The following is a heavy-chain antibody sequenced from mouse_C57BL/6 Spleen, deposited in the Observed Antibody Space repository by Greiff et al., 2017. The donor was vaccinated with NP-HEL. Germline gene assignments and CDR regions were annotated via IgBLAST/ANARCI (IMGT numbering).Heavy chain of an antibody. CDR1: GYTFTSYW. J-gene: IGHJ3*01. Sequence: QVQLQQPGAELVRPGSSLKLSCKASGYTFTSYWMHWVKQRPIQGLEWIGNIDPSDSETHYNQKFKDKATLTVDKSSSTAYMQLSSLTSEDSAVYYCALYSNFWFAYWGQGTLVTVSA. V-gene: IGHV1-52*01. D-gene: IGHD2-5*01. CDR2: IDPSDSET. CDR3: ALYSNFWFAY.